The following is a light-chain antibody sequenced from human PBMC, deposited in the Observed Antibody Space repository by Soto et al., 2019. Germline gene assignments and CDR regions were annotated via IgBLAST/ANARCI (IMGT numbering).Light chain of an antibody. CDR1: QSVSTN. CDR3: QQYNNWPRT. CDR2: GAS. V-gene: IGKV3-15*01. Sequence: EIVMTQSPATLSVSPGASATLSCRASQSVSTNLAWYQQKPGQVPRVLIYGASTRATEIPARFSGSGSGTEFILTIDSLQSEDFAVYYCQQYNNWPRTFGQGDQGGYQT. J-gene: IGKJ1*01.